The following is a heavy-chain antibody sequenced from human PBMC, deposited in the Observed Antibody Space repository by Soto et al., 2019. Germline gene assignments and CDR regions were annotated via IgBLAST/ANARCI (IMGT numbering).Heavy chain of an antibody. J-gene: IGHJ6*03. V-gene: IGHV3-30*18. CDR2: ISYDGSNK. CDR1: GFTFSSYG. Sequence: VGSLRLSCAASGFTFSSYGMHWVRQAPGKGLEWVAVISYDGSNKYYADSVKGRFTISRDNSKNTLYLQMNSLRAEDTAVYYCAKDYYYYYMDVWGKGTTVTVSS. CDR3: AKDYYYYYMDV.